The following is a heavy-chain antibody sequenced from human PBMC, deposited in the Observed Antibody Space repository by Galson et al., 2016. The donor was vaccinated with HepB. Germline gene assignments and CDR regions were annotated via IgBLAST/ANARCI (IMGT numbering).Heavy chain of an antibody. CDR1: VGSINIGAYY. CDR2: IYFSGTT. Sequence: TLSLTCTVTVGSINIGAYYWSWIRQHPGKGLEWIGYIYFSGTTYSIPSPKSRVTISLETSKNQFSLKLSSVTAAATAVYFCARERITAAGTHFDYRGQGTLVIVSS. V-gene: IGHV4-31*03. CDR3: ARERITAAGTHFDY. D-gene: IGHD6-13*01. J-gene: IGHJ4*02.